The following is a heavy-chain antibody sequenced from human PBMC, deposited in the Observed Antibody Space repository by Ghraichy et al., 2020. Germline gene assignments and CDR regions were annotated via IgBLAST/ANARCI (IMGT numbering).Heavy chain of an antibody. D-gene: IGHD3-22*01. Sequence: GGSLRLSCAASGFTFSSYAMSWVRQAPGKGLECVSAISGSGGSTYYADSVKGRFTISRDNSKNTLYLQMNSLRAEDTAVYYCAKDEGYYYDSSGYPTWGQGTMVTVSS. CDR3: AKDEGYYYDSSGYPT. V-gene: IGHV3-23*01. CDR2: ISGSGGST. J-gene: IGHJ4*02. CDR1: GFTFSSYA.